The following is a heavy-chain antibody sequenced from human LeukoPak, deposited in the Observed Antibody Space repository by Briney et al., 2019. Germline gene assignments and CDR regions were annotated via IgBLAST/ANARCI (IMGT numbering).Heavy chain of an antibody. D-gene: IGHD3-22*01. Sequence: GGSLRLSCAASGFTFSSYEMNWVRQAPGKGLEWVSYISSSGSTIYYADSVKGRFTISRDNSKNTLYLQMNSLRAEDTAVYYCARVNSLIVHHYVDYWGQGTLVTVSS. V-gene: IGHV3-48*03. J-gene: IGHJ4*02. CDR2: ISSSGSTI. CDR3: ARVNSLIVHHYVDY. CDR1: GFTFSSYE.